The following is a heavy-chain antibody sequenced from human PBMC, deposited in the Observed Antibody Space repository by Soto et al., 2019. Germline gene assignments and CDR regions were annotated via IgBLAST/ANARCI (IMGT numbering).Heavy chain of an antibody. J-gene: IGHJ4*02. V-gene: IGHV1-2*02. CDR1: GYTFTVYY. CDR2: INPKSGGT. Sequence: SVKVSCKSSGYTFTVYYMHWVRQAPGQGLEWMGWINPKSGGTMYPQKFQGRVTMTGDMSISTAYMALTRLRSDDTADYYCARDHGIVATGRYFDYWGQGTLVTVSS. D-gene: IGHD5-12*01. CDR3: ARDHGIVATGRYFDY.